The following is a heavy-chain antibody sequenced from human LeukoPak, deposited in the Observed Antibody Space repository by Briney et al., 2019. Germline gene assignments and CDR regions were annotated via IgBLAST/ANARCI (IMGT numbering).Heavy chain of an antibody. D-gene: IGHD3-10*01. Sequence: GGSLRLSCAASGFTFSNYGIHWVRQAPGKGLEWVALISYDGSNTWYADSVKGRFTISRDNSKNTLYLQMTSLGVEDTALYYCAKDPWGDWGQGTLVTVSS. CDR1: GFTFSNYG. CDR2: ISYDGSNT. V-gene: IGHV3-30*04. CDR3: AKDPWGD. J-gene: IGHJ4*02.